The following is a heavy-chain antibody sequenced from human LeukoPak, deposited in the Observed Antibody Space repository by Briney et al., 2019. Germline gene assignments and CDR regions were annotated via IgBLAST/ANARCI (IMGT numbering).Heavy chain of an antibody. V-gene: IGHV3-48*03. J-gene: IGHJ4*02. CDR2: ISSSGSTI. CDR1: GFTLSSYE. Sequence: GGSLRLSCADSGFTLSSYEMNWVRQAPRKGLEWVSYISSSGSTIYYADSVKGRFTISRDNAKNPLYLQMNSLRAEDTAVYYCASKGIYCTNGVCYTYYFDYWGQGTLVTVSS. D-gene: IGHD2-8*01. CDR3: ASKGIYCTNGVCYTYYFDY.